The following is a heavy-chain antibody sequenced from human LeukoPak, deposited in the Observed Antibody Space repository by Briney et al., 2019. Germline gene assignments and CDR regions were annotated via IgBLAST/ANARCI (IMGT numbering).Heavy chain of an antibody. CDR3: AKDIRSRIAASAEY. J-gene: IGHJ4*02. CDR1: GFTFSSYA. V-gene: IGHV3-23*01. CDR2: ISGSGGST. D-gene: IGHD6-6*01. Sequence: PGGSLRLSCAASGFTFSSYAMSWVRQAPGKWLEWVSAISGSGGSTYYADSVKGRFTISRDNSKNTLYLQMNSLRAEDTAVYYCAKDIRSRIAASAEYWGQGTLVTVSS.